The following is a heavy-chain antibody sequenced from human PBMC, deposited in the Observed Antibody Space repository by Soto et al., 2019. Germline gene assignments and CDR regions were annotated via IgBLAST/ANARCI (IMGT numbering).Heavy chain of an antibody. CDR3: ARGVLGSYYNDY. J-gene: IGHJ4*01. Sequence: EVQLEESGGVLVQSGGSLRLSCAASGFTFTSYWIHWVRQAPGKGLVWVSRIKGDGISINYADSVKGRFTISRDNARDTVFLQMNDLRAEDTAVYYCARGVLGSYYNDYWGHGTLVTVSS. V-gene: IGHV3-74*01. CDR2: IKGDGISI. D-gene: IGHD3-10*01. CDR1: GFTFTSYW.